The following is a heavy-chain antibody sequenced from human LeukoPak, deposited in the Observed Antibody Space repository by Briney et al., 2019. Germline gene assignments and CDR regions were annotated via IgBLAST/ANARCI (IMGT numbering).Heavy chain of an antibody. D-gene: IGHD6-19*01. J-gene: IGHJ6*02. V-gene: IGHV3-30*18. CDR3: AKDSYSSGWFHGMDV. CDR2: ISYDGSNK. CDR1: GFTFSSYG. Sequence: PGGSLRLSCAASGFTFSSYGMHWVRQAPGKGLEWVAVISYDGSNKYYADSVKGRFTISRDNSKNTLYLQMNSLRAEDTAVYYCAKDSYSSGWFHGMDVWGQGTTVTVSS.